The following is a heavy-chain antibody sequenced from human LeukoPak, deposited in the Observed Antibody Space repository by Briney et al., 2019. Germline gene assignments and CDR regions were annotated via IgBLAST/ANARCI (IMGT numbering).Heavy chain of an antibody. Sequence: PSATLSLTCTVSGYSISSGYYWGWIRQPPGKGLEWIGYIYYSESTNYNPSLKSRVTISVDTSKNQFSLKLSSVIAADTAVYYCARRGGSPLGAFDIWGQGTMVTVSS. V-gene: IGHV4-61*01. D-gene: IGHD1-26*01. CDR2: IYYSEST. J-gene: IGHJ3*02. CDR1: GYSISSGYY. CDR3: ARRGGSPLGAFDI.